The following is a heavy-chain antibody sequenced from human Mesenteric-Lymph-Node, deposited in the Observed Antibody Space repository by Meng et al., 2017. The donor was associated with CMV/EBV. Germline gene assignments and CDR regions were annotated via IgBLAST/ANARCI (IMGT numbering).Heavy chain of an antibody. Sequence: GESLKISCTASGFTFNNYGMHWLRQAPGMGLEWVAFIRYDGNNQLYVDSVKGRFTISRDNSKNTVYLQMNSLRSEDTAVYYCAKDGGQPGTYYFSFDVWGEGTMVTVSS. CDR1: GFTFNNYG. D-gene: IGHD3-3*01. CDR2: IRYDGNNQ. J-gene: IGHJ3*01. V-gene: IGHV3-30*02. CDR3: AKDGGQPGTYYFSFDV.